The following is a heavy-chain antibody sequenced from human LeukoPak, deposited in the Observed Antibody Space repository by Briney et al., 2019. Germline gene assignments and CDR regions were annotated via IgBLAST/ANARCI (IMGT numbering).Heavy chain of an antibody. CDR3: ATDRTSDWRKRFDY. CDR2: INEDGSEK. D-gene: IGHD2-2*01. J-gene: IGHJ4*02. Sequence: EGSLRLSCVASGFSFSPHWMNSFRQAPGKGLEWVANINEDGSEKNYVDSVKGRFTISRDNAENSLYVQMNSLGAEDTAVYYCATDRTSDWRKRFDYWGQGALVTVSS. CDR1: GFSFSPHW. V-gene: IGHV3-7*01.